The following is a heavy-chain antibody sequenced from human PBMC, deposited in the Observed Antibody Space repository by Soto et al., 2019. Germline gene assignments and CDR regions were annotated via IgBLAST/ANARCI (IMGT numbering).Heavy chain of an antibody. CDR1: GYTFIDYY. CDR2: INPISGGT. D-gene: IGHD2-15*01. J-gene: IGHJ6*02. CDR3: ASDRGYDCPASCCYALSGLDV. V-gene: IGHV1-2*02. Sequence: QVQLVQSGAEVKKPGASVKVSCTASGYTFIDYYMHWVRQAPGQGLEWMGWINPISGGTHYAQKFQGRVAMTRDTSISIVYMELSRLKSDDTAMYYCASDRGYDCPASCCYALSGLDVWGQGTRVTVSS.